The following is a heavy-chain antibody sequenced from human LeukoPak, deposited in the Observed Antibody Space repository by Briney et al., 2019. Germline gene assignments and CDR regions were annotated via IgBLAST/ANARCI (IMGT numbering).Heavy chain of an antibody. CDR1: GGSISSYY. D-gene: IGHD6-13*01. CDR2: IYYSGST. V-gene: IGHV4-59*01. J-gene: IGHJ4*02. Sequence: SETLSLTCTVSGGSISSYYWSWIRHPPGKGLEWIGYIYYSGSTNYNPSLKSRVTISVDTSKNQFSLKLSSVAAADTAVYYCARRRAAAGDTYFDYWGQGTLVTVSS. CDR3: ARRRAAAGDTYFDY.